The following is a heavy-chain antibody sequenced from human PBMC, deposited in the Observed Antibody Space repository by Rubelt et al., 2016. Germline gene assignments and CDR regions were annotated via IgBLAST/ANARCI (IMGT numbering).Heavy chain of an antibody. CDR2: INAGNGNT. CDR1: GYTFTSYA. J-gene: IGHJ4*02. V-gene: IGHV1-3*01. D-gene: IGHD6-19*01. Sequence: QVQLVQSGAEVKKPGASVKVSCKASGYTFTSYAMHWVRQAPGQRLEWMGWINAGNGNTKYSQRFQGRVTITSDTSASTAYMELSSLRSDGTAVFYCARTRNSGWQSNKHFDSWGQGTLVTVSS. CDR3: ARTRNSGWQSNKHFDS.